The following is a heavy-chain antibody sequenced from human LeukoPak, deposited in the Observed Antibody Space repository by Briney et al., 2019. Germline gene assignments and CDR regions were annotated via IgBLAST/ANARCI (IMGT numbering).Heavy chain of an antibody. Sequence: SETLSLTCAVSGYSISSGCYWGWIRQPPGKGLEWIGSIYHSGSTYYNPSLKSRVTISVDTSKNQFSLKLSSVTAADTAVYYCARSPWIQLWLGAFDIWGQGTMVTVSS. J-gene: IGHJ3*02. CDR2: IYHSGST. V-gene: IGHV4-38-2*01. CDR1: GYSISSGCY. CDR3: ARSPWIQLWLGAFDI. D-gene: IGHD5-18*01.